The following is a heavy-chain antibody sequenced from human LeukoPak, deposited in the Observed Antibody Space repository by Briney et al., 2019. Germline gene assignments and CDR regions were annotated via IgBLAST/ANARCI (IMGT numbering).Heavy chain of an antibody. J-gene: IGHJ4*02. Sequence: SVTVSCTASGFTFTSSAVQWVRQARGQRLEWIGWIVVGSGNTNYAQKFQERVTITRDMSTSTAYMELSSLRSEDTAVYYCAAGGYESPDDYWGQGTLVTVSS. V-gene: IGHV1-58*01. CDR1: GFTFTSSA. D-gene: IGHD5-12*01. CDR3: AAGGYESPDDY. CDR2: IVVGSGNT.